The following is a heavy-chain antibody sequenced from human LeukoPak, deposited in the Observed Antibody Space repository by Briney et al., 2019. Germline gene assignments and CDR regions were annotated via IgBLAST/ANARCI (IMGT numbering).Heavy chain of an antibody. D-gene: IGHD5-18*01. CDR3: AKSEGYIPSY. CDR2: ISYDGSNK. J-gene: IGHJ4*02. CDR1: GFTFSSYG. V-gene: IGHV3-30*18. Sequence: GGSLRLSCAASGFTFSSYGMHWVRQAPGKGLEWVAVISYDGSNKYYADSVKGRFTISRDNSKNTLYLQMNSLRAEDTAVYYCAKSEGYIPSYWGQGTLVTVSS.